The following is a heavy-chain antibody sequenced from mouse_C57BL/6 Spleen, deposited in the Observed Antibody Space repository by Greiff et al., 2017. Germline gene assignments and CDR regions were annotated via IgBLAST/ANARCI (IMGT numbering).Heavy chain of an antibody. D-gene: IGHD2-5*01. CDR2: IWRGGST. CDR3: ARNSGAYYSNYFDD. V-gene: IGHV2-2*01. J-gene: IGHJ2*01. CDR1: GFSLTSYG. Sequence: QVQLKQSGPGLVQPSQSLSITCTVSGFSLTSYGVHWVRQSPGKGLEWLGVIWRGGSTDYNAALISRLSISTDNSKSQVFFRMNSLQADDTAIYYCARNSGAYYSNYFDDWGQGTTLTVSS.